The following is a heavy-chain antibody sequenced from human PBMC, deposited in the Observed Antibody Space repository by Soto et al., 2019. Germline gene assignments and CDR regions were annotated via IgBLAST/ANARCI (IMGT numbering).Heavy chain of an antibody. CDR1: GGTFSSYA. Sequence: GASVKVSCKASGGTFSSYAISWVRQAPGQGLEWMGGIIPIFGTANYAQKFQGRVTITADESTSTAYMELSSLRSEDTAVYYCAGSRTTLRVYFDYWGQGTLVTVSS. CDR3: AGSRTTLRVYFDY. D-gene: IGHD4-17*01. J-gene: IGHJ4*02. V-gene: IGHV1-69*13. CDR2: IIPIFGTA.